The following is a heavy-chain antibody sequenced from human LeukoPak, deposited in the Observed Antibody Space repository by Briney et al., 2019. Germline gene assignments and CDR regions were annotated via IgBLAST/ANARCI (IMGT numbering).Heavy chain of an antibody. J-gene: IGHJ4*02. CDR2: ISYDGSNK. V-gene: IGHV3-30*18. D-gene: IGHD3-3*01. Sequence: GGSLRLPCAASGFTFSSYGMHWVRQAPGKGLEWVAVISYDGSNKYYADSVKGRFTISRDNSKNTLYLQMNSLRTEDTAVYYCAKDPINGYYDFWSGYSYFDYWGQGTLVTVSS. CDR3: AKDPINGYYDFWSGYSYFDY. CDR1: GFTFSSYG.